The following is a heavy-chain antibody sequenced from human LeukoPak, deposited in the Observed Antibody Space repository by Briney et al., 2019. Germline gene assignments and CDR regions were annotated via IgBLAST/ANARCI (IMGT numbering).Heavy chain of an antibody. CDR3: ARDLVPLVQRPFDI. J-gene: IGHJ3*02. CDR1: GGSISPYY. CDR2: IYASGTT. D-gene: IGHD6-6*01. V-gene: IGHV4-4*07. Sequence: SETLSLTCTVSGGSISPYYWSWIRQPAGKGREWIGRIYASGTTNYNPSLNSRVTMSVDTSKNQYSLKLRSVTAADTAMYYCARDLVPLVQRPFDIWGQGTMVTVSS.